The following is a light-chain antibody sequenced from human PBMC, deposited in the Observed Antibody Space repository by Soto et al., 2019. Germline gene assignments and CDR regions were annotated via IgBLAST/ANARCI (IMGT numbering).Light chain of an antibody. CDR2: GAS. J-gene: IGKJ2*01. Sequence: EIVLTQSPGTLSLSPGERATLSCRASQSVSSSYLAWYQQKPGQAPRLLIYGASSRATGIPDRFSGSASETDFTLTISRLAPEDFAVYYCQQYGSSSYTFGQGTKLEIK. CDR3: QQYGSSSYT. CDR1: QSVSSSY. V-gene: IGKV3-20*01.